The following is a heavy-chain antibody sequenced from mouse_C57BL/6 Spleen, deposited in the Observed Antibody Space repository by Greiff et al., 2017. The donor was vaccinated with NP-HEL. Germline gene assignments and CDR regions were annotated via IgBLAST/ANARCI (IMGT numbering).Heavy chain of an antibody. CDR2: ISYDGSN. CDR3: ARGAMDY. Sequence: EVQLQESGPGLVKPSQSLSLTCSVTGYSITSGYYWNWIRQFPGNKLEWMGYISYDGSNNYNPSLKNRISITRDTSKNQCFLKLNSVTTEDTATYYCARGAMDYWGQGTSVTVSS. CDR1: GYSITSGYY. V-gene: IGHV3-6*01. J-gene: IGHJ4*01.